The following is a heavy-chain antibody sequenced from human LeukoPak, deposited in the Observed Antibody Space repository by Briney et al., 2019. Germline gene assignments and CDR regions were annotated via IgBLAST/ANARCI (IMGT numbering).Heavy chain of an antibody. J-gene: IGHJ4*02. CDR3: VRGDRYFFDY. CDR1: GFRFSSYE. V-gene: IGHV3-48*03. CDR2: IGNTGRTI. D-gene: IGHD1-14*01. Sequence: SGGSLRLSCAASGFRFSSYEMNWVRQAPGRGLEWVSYIGNTGRTIYYVDSVKGRFTVSRDNAKNSLYPQMNSLRAEDTAIYYCVRGDRYFFDYWGQGTLVTVSS.